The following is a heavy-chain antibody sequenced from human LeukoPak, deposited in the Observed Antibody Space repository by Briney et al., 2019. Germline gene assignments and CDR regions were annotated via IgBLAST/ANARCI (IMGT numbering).Heavy chain of an antibody. CDR1: GGSISSYY. J-gene: IGHJ4*02. D-gene: IGHD6-13*01. CDR3: ARASYSSSWYYFDY. CDR2: IYYSGST. Sequence: SETLSLTCTVSGGSISSYYWSWIRQPPGKGLEWIGYIYYSGSTNYIPSLKSRVTISVDTSKNQFSLKLSSVTAADTAVYYCARASYSSSWYYFDYWGQGTLVTVSS. V-gene: IGHV4-59*01.